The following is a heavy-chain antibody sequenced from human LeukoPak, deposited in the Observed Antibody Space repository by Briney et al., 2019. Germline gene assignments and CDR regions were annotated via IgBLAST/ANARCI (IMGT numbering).Heavy chain of an antibody. V-gene: IGHV1-2*02. Sequence: ASVRVSCKPSGHTFTGYYIHWVRQAPGQGLEWMGRINPNSGGTYYIQKFQGRVTMTRDTSITTAYMELSGLTSDDTAVYYCATFGSFDPWGQGTLVTVSS. CDR3: ATFGSFDP. J-gene: IGHJ5*02. D-gene: IGHD3-10*01. CDR2: INPNSGGT. CDR1: GHTFTGYY.